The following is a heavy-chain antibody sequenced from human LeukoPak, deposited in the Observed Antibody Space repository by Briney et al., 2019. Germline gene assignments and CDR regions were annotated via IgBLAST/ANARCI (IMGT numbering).Heavy chain of an antibody. CDR2: IHTSGNS. Sequence: PSETLSLTCRVPGGSISTYYWSWIRQPAGKGLEWIGRIHTSGNSDYNPSLKSRVTMSVDTSKNQFSLKVRSVTAADTAVYYCVREGSATARPFVSNDYWGQGTLVTVFS. CDR3: VREGSATARPFVSNDY. V-gene: IGHV4-4*07. J-gene: IGHJ4*02. D-gene: IGHD6-6*01. CDR1: GGSISTYY.